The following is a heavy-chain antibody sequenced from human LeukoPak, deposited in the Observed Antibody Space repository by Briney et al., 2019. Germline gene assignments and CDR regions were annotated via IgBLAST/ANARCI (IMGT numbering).Heavy chain of an antibody. J-gene: IGHJ5*02. V-gene: IGHV3-53*01. CDR2: IYGGGST. D-gene: IGHD2-15*01. CDR3: ARLVVAPWWFDP. Sequence: PGGSLRLSCAASGFTVSSNYMSWVRQAPGKGLEWVSFIYGGGSTYYADSVKGRFTISRDNSKNTLYLQMNSLRVEDTAVYYCARLVVAPWWFDPWGQGTLVTVSS. CDR1: GFTVSSNY.